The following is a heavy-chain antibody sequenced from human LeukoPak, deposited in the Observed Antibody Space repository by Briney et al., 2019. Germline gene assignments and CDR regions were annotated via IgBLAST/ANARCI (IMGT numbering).Heavy chain of an antibody. CDR1: GFTFSSYG. V-gene: IGHV3-30*02. CDR2: IRFDGSIK. J-gene: IGHJ3*02. Sequence: GGSLRLSCAASGFTFSSYGMHWVRQAPGKGLEWVAFIRFDGSIKYYADSVKGRFTISRDNSKNTLFLQMDSLRAEDTAVYYCARGDGYNAGDAFDIWGQGTMVTVSS. D-gene: IGHD5-24*01. CDR3: ARGDGYNAGDAFDI.